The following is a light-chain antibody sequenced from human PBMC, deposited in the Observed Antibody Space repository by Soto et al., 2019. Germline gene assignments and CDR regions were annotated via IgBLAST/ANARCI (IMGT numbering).Light chain of an antibody. V-gene: IGLV2-14*01. J-gene: IGLJ2*01. CDR1: SSDVGGYKY. CDR3: ASYTSSSTSVI. Sequence: QSVLTQPASVSGSPGQSITISCTGTSSDVGGYKYVSWYQQHPDKAPKLIIFEVSNLPSGISSRFSGSKSGNTASLTISGLQAEDEADYYCASYTSSSTSVIFGRGTKLTVL. CDR2: EVS.